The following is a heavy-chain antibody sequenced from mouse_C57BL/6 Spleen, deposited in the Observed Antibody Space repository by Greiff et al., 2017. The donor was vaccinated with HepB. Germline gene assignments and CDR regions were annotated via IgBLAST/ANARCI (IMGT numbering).Heavy chain of an antibody. CDR3: ARDEEFYYGSSYYYYAMDY. Sequence: EVKLEESGGGLVKPGGSLKLSCAASGFTFSSYAMSWVRQTPEKRLEWVATISDGGSYTYYPDNVKGRFTISRDNAKNNLYLQMSHLKSEDTAMYYCARDEEFYYGSSYYYYAMDYWGQGTSVTVSS. CDR1: GFTFSSYA. D-gene: IGHD1-1*01. V-gene: IGHV5-4*01. CDR2: ISDGGSYT. J-gene: IGHJ4*01.